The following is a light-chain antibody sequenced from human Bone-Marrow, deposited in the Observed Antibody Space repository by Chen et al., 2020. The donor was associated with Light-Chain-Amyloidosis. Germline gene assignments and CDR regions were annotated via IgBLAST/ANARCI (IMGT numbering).Light chain of an antibody. V-gene: IGLV3-21*02. CDR3: QVWDRSSDRPV. CDR1: NIGSTS. Sequence: SYVLTQPSSVSVAPCQTATLACGGNNIGSTSVPWYQQTPGQAPLLVVYDDSDRPSGIPERLSGSNSGNTATLTISRVEAGDEADYYCQVWDRSSDRPVFGGGTKLTVL. CDR2: DDS. J-gene: IGLJ3*02.